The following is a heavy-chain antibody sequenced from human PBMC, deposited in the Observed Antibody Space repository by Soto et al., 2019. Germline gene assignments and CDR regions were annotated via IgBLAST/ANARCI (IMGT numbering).Heavy chain of an antibody. CDR1: GGAFNNYA. CDR2: IVPVFPSV. J-gene: IGHJ6*02. V-gene: IGHV1-69*18. D-gene: IGHD6-13*01. Sequence: QVQLVQSGAEVKRPGSSVKVSCKASGGAFNNYAIYWVRQAPGQGLEWLGTIVPVFPSVYYAPKFQGRLTITADGYTDTVHMMLTSLKSEDTAVYSCAREMPSTAAAYFYYGLNVWSQGTSVTVSS. CDR3: AREMPSTAAAYFYYGLNV.